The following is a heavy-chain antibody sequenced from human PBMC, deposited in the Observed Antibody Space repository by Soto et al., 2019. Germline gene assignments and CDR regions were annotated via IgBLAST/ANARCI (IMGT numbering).Heavy chain of an antibody. Sequence: GASVKVSCKASGGTFSSYAISWVRQAPGQGLEWTGGIIPIFGTANYAQKFQGRVTITADESTSTAYMELSSLRSEDTAVYYCARDRGFVVVTAMSQFDPWGQGALVTVSS. CDR3: ARDRGFVVVTAMSQFDP. J-gene: IGHJ5*02. CDR2: IIPIFGTA. D-gene: IGHD2-21*02. CDR1: GGTFSSYA. V-gene: IGHV1-69*13.